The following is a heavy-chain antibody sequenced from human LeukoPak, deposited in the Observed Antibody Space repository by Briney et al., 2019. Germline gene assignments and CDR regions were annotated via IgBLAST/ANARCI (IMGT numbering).Heavy chain of an antibody. J-gene: IGHJ3*02. CDR3: ARGQGSGWYEGAFDI. V-gene: IGHV4-4*07. CDR2: IYTSGST. CDR1: GGSISSYY. D-gene: IGHD6-19*01. Sequence: ASETLSLTCTVSGGSISSYYWSWIRQPPGKGLEWIGRIYTSGSTNYNPSLKSRVTMSVDTSKNQFSLKLSSVTAADTAVYYCARGQGSGWYEGAFDIWGQGTMVTVSS.